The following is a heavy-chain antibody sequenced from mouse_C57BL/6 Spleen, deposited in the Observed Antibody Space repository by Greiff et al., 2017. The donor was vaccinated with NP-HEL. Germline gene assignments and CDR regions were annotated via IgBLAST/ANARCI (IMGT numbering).Heavy chain of an antibody. V-gene: IGHV1-18*01. CDR3: ARGYYYGSSYWYFDV. Sequence: VQLQQSGPELVKPGASVKIPCKASGYTFTDYNMDWVKQSHGKSLEWIGDINPNNGGTIYNQKFKGKATLTVDESSSTAYMELRSLTSEDTAVYYCARGYYYGSSYWYFDVWGTGTTVTVSS. D-gene: IGHD1-1*01. CDR1: GYTFTDYN. CDR2: INPNNGGT. J-gene: IGHJ1*03.